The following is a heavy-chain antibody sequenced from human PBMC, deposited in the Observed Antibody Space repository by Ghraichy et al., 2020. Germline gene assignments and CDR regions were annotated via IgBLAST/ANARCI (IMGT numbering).Heavy chain of an antibody. V-gene: IGHV4-30-2*01. D-gene: IGHD2-2*01. CDR3: ARARIVVVPAANWFDP. CDR1: GGSISSGGYS. CDR2: IYHSGST. J-gene: IGHJ5*02. Sequence: SETLSLTCAVSGGSISSGGYSWSWIRQPPGKGLEWIGYIYHSGSTYYNPSLKSRVTISVDRSKNQFSLKLSSVTAADTAVYYCARARIVVVPAANWFDPWGQGTLVTVSS.